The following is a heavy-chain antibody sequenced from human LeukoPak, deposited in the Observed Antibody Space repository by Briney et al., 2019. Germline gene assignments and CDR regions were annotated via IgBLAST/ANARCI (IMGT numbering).Heavy chain of an antibody. V-gene: IGHV1-8*03. CDR1: GYTFTSYD. D-gene: IGHD5-12*01. CDR3: APWDIVATGFDY. CDR2: MNPNSGNT. Sequence: ASVKVSCKASGYTFTSYDINWVRQATGQGLEWMGWMNPNSGNTGYAQKFQGRVTITRNTSISTAYMELSSLRSEDTAVYYCAPWDIVATGFDYWGQGTLVTVSS. J-gene: IGHJ4*02.